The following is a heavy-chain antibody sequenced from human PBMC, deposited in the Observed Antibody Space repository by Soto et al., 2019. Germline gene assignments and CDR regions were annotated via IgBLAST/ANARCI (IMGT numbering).Heavy chain of an antibody. CDR2: ITSNANRI. Sequence: EVQLVESGGGLVKPGGSLRLSCAASGFTFNKYSMNWVRQAPGKGLEWVSSITSNANRIYYADSVKARFTISRDNAQKSVYLQMNSLRVGDTAVYYCARESDFDFWSSNCIDGMDVWGQGTTVTVSS. V-gene: IGHV3-21*02. CDR3: ARESDFDFWSSNCIDGMDV. D-gene: IGHD3-3*01. CDR1: GFTFNKYS. J-gene: IGHJ6*02.